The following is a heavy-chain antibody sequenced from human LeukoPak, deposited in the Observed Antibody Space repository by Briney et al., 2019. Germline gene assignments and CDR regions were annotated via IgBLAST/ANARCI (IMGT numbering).Heavy chain of an antibody. CDR1: GYTFTSYA. V-gene: IGHV1-2*02. Sequence: ASVKVSCKASGYTFTSYAMNWVRQAPGQGLEWMGWINPNSGGTNYAQKFQGRVTMTRDTSISTAYMELSRLRSDDTAVYYCARARLVRQQLVVRWFDPWGQGALVTVSS. CDR2: INPNSGGT. J-gene: IGHJ5*02. CDR3: ARARLVRQQLVVRWFDP. D-gene: IGHD6-13*01.